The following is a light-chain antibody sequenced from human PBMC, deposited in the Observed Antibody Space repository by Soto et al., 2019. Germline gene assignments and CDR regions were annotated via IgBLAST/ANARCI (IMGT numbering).Light chain of an antibody. J-gene: IGLJ2*01. Sequence: QSVLTQSPSASASLGASVKLTCTLSSWHISYSIAWHQQQPEKGPRYLMNLSSDGSHSKGDGITDRFSGSSSGAERYRTISSLQSEDEGDYYCQTWDTGARVVFGGGTKLTVL. CDR1: SWHISYS. V-gene: IGLV4-69*01. CDR2: LSSDGSH. CDR3: QTWDTGARVV.